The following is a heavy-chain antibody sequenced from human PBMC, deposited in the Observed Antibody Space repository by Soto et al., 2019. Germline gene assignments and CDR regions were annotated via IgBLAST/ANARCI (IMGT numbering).Heavy chain of an antibody. J-gene: IGHJ4*02. CDR1: GGSISSGGYS. CDR2: IYHSGST. D-gene: IGHD5-12*01. V-gene: IGHV4-30-2*01. CDR3: ARGVPIYDGNSWYDY. Sequence: SETLSLTCAVSGGSISSGGYSWSWIRQPPGKGLEWIGYIYHSGSTYYNPSLKSRVTISVDRSKNQFSLKLSSVTAADTAVYYCARGVPIYDGNSWYDYWGQGTLVTVSS.